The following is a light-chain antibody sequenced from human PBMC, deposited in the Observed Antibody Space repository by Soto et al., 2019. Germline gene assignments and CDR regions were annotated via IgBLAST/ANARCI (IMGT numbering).Light chain of an antibody. CDR1: QSVRSTY. V-gene: IGKV3-20*01. Sequence: EIVLTQSPGTLSLSPGERATLSCRASQSVRSTYLAWYQQKPGQAPRLLIHGASSRATGIPDRFSGSGSGLDFTLTISRLEPEDFGVYYCQHDSSSLSFSFGQETRLDI. CDR3: QHDSSSLSFS. J-gene: IGKJ5*01. CDR2: GAS.